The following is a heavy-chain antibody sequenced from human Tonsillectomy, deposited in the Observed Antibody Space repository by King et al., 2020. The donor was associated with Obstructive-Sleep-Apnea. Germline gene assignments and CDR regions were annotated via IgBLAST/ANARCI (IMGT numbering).Heavy chain of an antibody. Sequence: VQLQQWGAGLLKPSEPLSLTCAVYGGSFSDYYWSWIRQPPGKGLEWIGEINHSGSTNYNSSLKSRVTFSVDTSRNQFSLKLHSVTAADSAVYYCARVLGAAGPDYYFDYWGQGTLVTVSS. D-gene: IGHD1-26*01. V-gene: IGHV4-34*01. CDR1: GGSFSDYY. CDR2: INHSGST. CDR3: ARVLGAAGPDYYFDY. J-gene: IGHJ4*02.